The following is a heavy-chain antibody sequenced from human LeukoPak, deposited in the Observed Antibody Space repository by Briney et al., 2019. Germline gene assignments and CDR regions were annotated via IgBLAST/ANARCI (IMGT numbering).Heavy chain of an antibody. CDR1: GFPFSIHG. J-gene: IGHJ4*02. V-gene: IGHV3-23*01. CDR3: ARSPDTAAGTLDY. CDR2: ISPGGGPT. Sequence: GGSLRLSCAGSGFPFSIHGMNWVRQAPGKGLEWVSGISPGGGPTYYADSVKGRFTISRDDSKNTLYLQMNNLRAEDTAVYYCARSPDTAAGTLDYWGQGTLVTVSS. D-gene: IGHD6-13*01.